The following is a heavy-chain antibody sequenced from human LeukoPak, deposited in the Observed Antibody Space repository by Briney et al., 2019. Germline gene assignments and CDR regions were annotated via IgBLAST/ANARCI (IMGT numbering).Heavy chain of an antibody. Sequence: SVKVSCKASGGTFSSYAISWVRQAPGQGLEWMGGIIPIFGTANYARKFQGRVTITADESTSTAYMELSSLRSEDTAVYYCARTTLRDSWYFDLWGRGTLVTVSS. V-gene: IGHV1-69*13. D-gene: IGHD1-14*01. CDR2: IIPIFGTA. CDR3: ARTTLRDSWYFDL. J-gene: IGHJ2*01. CDR1: GGTFSSYA.